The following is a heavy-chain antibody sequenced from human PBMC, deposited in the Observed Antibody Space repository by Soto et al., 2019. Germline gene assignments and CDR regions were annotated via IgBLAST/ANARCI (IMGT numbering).Heavy chain of an antibody. CDR2: IIPILGIA. CDR1: GGTFSSYT. CDR3: ARDHPWCVGALDY. V-gene: IGHV1-69*08. J-gene: IGHJ4*02. D-gene: IGHD1-26*01. Sequence: QVQLVQSGAEVKKPGSSVKVSCKASGGTFSSYTISWVRQAPGQGLEWMGRIIPILGIANYAQKFQGRVTITADKSTSTAYVELSSLRSEDTAVYYCARDHPWCVGALDYWGQGTLVAVSS.